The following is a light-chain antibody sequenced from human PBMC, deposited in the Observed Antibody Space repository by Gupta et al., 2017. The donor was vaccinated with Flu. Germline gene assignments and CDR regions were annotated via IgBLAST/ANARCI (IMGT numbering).Light chain of an antibody. Sequence: SALTQPASVSGSPGQSITISCTGISSDVGDYKNVAWYQQHPAKAPPLMMDYGSYRPSGVSNRFSCATYCNTASTILTARQDEDDAEDYYCSSRNNNTLHGIFGGGTRLTVL. CDR3: CSSRNNNTLHGI. V-gene: IGLV2-14*03. J-gene: IGLJ2*01. CDR1: SSDVGDYKN. CDR2: YGS.